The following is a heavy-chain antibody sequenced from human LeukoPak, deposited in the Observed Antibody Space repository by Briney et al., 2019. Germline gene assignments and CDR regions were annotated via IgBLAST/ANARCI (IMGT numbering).Heavy chain of an antibody. V-gene: IGHV3-64*01. CDR2: ISIHGGDT. D-gene: IGHD3-22*01. CDR1: GFTFSSCA. CDR3: ARVLRDASGYYDY. Sequence: GGSLRLSCAASGFTFSSCAMHWVRQARGKGLEYVSAISIHGGDTYCANSVKGRLTISRHHSKSTLYLHVCSMRAEDIAVYYCARVLRDASGYYDYWGQGTLVTVSS. J-gene: IGHJ4*02.